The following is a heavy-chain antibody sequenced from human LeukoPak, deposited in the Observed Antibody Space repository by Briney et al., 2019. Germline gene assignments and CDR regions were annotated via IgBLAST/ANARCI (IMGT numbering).Heavy chain of an antibody. V-gene: IGHV3-23*01. CDR3: ASSIVVVTASAFDI. J-gene: IGHJ3*02. CDR2: ISGSGGST. D-gene: IGHD2-21*02. CDR1: GFTFSSYA. Sequence: GGSLRLSCAASGFTFSSYAMSWVRQAPGKGLEWVSAISGSGGSTYYADSVKGRFTISRDNAKNSLYLQMNSLRAEDTAVYYCASSIVVVTASAFDIWGQGTMVTVSS.